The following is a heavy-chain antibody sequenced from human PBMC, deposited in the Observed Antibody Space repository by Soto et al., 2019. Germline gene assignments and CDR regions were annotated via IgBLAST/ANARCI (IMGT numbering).Heavy chain of an antibody. CDR1: GFTFSSYW. CDR2: IKQDGSEK. J-gene: IGHJ6*02. D-gene: IGHD4-4*01. Sequence: GGSLRLSCAASGFTFSSYWMSWVRQAPGKGLEWVANIKQDGSEKYYADSVKGRFTISRDNSKNTLYLQMNSLRAEDTAVYYCARDDYSNYGTPSYYGMDVWGQGTTVTVSS. CDR3: ARDDYSNYGTPSYYGMDV. V-gene: IGHV3-7*01.